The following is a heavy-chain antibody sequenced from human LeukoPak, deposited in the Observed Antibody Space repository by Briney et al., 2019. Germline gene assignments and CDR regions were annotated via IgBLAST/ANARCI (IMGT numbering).Heavy chain of an antibody. CDR1: GYTFTGYY. V-gene: IGHV1-2*02. Sequence: ASVKVSCRASGYTFTGYYMHWVRQDPGQGLEWMGWINPNSGGTNYAQKSQGRVTMTRDTSISTAYMELTRLRSDDTAVYYFCSCWYRGGYWGQGTLVTVSS. J-gene: IGHJ4*02. CDR3: CSCWYRGGY. CDR2: INPNSGGT. D-gene: IGHD6-19*01.